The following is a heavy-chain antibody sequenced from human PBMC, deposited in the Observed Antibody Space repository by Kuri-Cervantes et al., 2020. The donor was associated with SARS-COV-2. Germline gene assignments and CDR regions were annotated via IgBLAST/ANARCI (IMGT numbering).Heavy chain of an antibody. CDR3: ARGAVLGAFDI. CDR1: GYTFTGYY. Sequence: ASVKVACKASGYTFTGYYMHWVRQAPGQGLEWRGWINPNSGGTNYAQKFQGWVTMTRDTSISTAYMELSKLRSDDTAVYYCARGAVLGAFDIWGQGTMVTVSS. J-gene: IGHJ3*02. V-gene: IGHV1-2*04. D-gene: IGHD1-26*01. CDR2: INPNSGGT.